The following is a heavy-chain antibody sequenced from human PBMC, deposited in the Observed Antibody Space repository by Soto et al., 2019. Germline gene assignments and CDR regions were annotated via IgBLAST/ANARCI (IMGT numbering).Heavy chain of an antibody. CDR3: ARLQSYPQGPLDY. J-gene: IGHJ4*02. CDR1: GGSISSTNYY. V-gene: IGHV4-39*01. D-gene: IGHD3-16*02. Sequence: QLQLQESGPGLVKPSETLSLTCTVSGGSISSTNYYWGWIRQPPGKGLEWIGSIYYGGSTYYNPSLKSRVTISVDTSKNQFSLNLTSVTAADTAVYYCARLQSYPQGPLDYWGQGTLVTVSS. CDR2: IYYGGST.